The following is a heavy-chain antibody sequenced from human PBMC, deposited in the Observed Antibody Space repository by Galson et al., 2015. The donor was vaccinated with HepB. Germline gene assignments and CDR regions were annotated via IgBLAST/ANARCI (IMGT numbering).Heavy chain of an antibody. V-gene: IGHV3-23*01. J-gene: IGHJ4*02. CDR2: LTGSGAGT. CDR3: AKGRVVVPATHTGGFDY. D-gene: IGHD2-21*02. Sequence: SLRLSCAASGFTFNNYAMTWVRQAPGKGLEWASTLTGSGAGTYYAHSVKGRFSISRDNSKNILYLQMNSLRAEDTAIYFCAKGRVVVPATHTGGFDYWGQGTLVTVPS. CDR1: GFTFNNYA.